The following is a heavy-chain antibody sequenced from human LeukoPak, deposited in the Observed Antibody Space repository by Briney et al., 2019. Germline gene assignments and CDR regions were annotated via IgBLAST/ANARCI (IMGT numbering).Heavy chain of an antibody. V-gene: IGHV3-30*18. CDR3: AKDKIDGDYVTPFVY. Sequence: GGSLRVSPAPSGFNFSNHGIHWVRQAPDKGLEWVAVISHDGSQTYYTDSAKGRFTVSSDNSKNTMYLQLNSLRVEDTAMYFCAKDKIDGDYVTPFVYWGQGTLVTVSS. D-gene: IGHD4-17*01. CDR2: ISHDGSQT. J-gene: IGHJ4*02. CDR1: GFNFSNHG.